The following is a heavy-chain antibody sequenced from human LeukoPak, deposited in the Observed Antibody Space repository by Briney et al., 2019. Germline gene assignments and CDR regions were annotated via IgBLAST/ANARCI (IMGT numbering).Heavy chain of an antibody. Sequence: SETLSLTCAVYGGSFSGYYWSWIRQPPGKGLEWIGEINHSGSTNYNPSLKSRVTISVDTSKNQFSLKLSSVTAADTAVYYCASVYFRSTSCSMGEWNWSDPGGQGTLVTASP. CDR1: GGSFSGYY. J-gene: IGHJ5*02. V-gene: IGHV4-34*01. CDR3: ASVYFRSTSCSMGEWNWSDP. CDR2: INHSGST. D-gene: IGHD2-2*01.